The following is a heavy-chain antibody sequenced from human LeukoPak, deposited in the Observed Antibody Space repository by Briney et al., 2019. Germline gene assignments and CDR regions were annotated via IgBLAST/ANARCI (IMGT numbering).Heavy chain of an antibody. D-gene: IGHD3-22*01. CDR3: ARGGYYDSSGLPAGY. J-gene: IGHJ4*02. CDR2: ISYDGSNK. CDR1: GFTFSSYA. V-gene: IGHV3-30-3*01. Sequence: GRSLRLSCAASGFTFSSYAMHWVRQAPGKGLEWVAVISYDGSNKYYADSVKGRFTISRDNPKNTLYLQMNSLRAEDTAVYYCARGGYYDSSGLPAGYWGQGTLVTVSS.